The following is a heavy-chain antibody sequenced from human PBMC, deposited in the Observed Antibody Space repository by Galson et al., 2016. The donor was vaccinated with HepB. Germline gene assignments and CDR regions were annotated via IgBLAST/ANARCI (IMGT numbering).Heavy chain of an antibody. CDR2: VYDSGST. V-gene: IGHV4-59*12. CDR1: GGSISSYY. J-gene: IGHJ6*02. CDR3: ARVLRNDYWSAYYYGMDV. D-gene: IGHD3-3*01. Sequence: SETLSLTCTVSGGSISSYYWSWIRQPPGKGLEWIGYVYDSGSTNYNPSPKNRVTISLDRSKNQLSLNLSSVTAADTAVYYCARVLRNDYWSAYYYGMDVWGHGATVTVSS.